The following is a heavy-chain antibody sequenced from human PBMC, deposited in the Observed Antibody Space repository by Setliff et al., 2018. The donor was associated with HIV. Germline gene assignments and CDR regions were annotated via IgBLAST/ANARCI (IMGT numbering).Heavy chain of an antibody. D-gene: IGHD3-22*01. CDR3: ARTLPGITMKVVVSGAFDI. Sequence: GGSLSLSCAASGFTFSSYAMHWVRQAPGKGLEWVAVISYDGSNKYYADSVKGRFTISRDNSKNTLYLQMNSLRAEDTAVYFCARTLPGITMKVVVSGAFDIWGQGTMVTVSS. J-gene: IGHJ3*02. CDR1: GFTFSSYA. V-gene: IGHV3-30*04. CDR2: ISYDGSNK.